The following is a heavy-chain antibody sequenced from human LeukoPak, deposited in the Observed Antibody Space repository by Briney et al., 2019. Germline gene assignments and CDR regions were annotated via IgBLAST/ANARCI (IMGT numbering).Heavy chain of an antibody. CDR1: GGSFSGYY. V-gene: IGHV4-34*01. J-gene: IGHJ6*02. CDR3: ARNPGYSSGWYQTYYYYYGMDV. Sequence: SETLSLTCAVYGGSFSGYYWSWIRQPPGKGLEWIGEINHSGSTNYNPSLKSRVTISVDTSKNQFSLKLSSVTAADTAVYYCARNPGYSSGWYQTYYYYYGMDVWGQGTTVTVSS. D-gene: IGHD6-19*01. CDR2: INHSGST.